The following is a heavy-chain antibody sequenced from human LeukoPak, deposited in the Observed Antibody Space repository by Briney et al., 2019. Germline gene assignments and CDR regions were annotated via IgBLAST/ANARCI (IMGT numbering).Heavy chain of an antibody. D-gene: IGHD3-22*01. CDR1: GFTFSSYW. Sequence: PGGSLRLSCAASGFTFSSYWMSWVRRAPGKGLEWVANIKQDGSEKYYVDSVKGRFTISRDNAKNSLYLQMNSLRAEDTAVYYCARVTGYYDSSGYSPVNWFDPWGQGTLVTVSS. J-gene: IGHJ5*02. V-gene: IGHV3-7*01. CDR2: IKQDGSEK. CDR3: ARVTGYYDSSGYSPVNWFDP.